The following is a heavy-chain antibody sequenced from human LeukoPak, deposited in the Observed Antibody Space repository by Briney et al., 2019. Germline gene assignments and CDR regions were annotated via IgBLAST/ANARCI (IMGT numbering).Heavy chain of an antibody. CDR1: GDSMSSHY. CDR3: AREYDPSTRYFDY. D-gene: IGHD3-3*01. Sequence: SETLPLTCNVSGDSMSSHYWSWFRQPAGKGLEWIGRIYTSGNTNYNPSLKSRITMSVDASKNHFSLKLTSVTAADTAVYCCAREYDPSTRYFDYWGQGTLVTVSS. CDR2: IYTSGNT. J-gene: IGHJ4*02. V-gene: IGHV4-4*07.